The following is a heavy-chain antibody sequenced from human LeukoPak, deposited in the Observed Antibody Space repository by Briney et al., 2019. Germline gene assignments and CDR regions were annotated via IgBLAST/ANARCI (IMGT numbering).Heavy chain of an antibody. D-gene: IGHD4-11*01. CDR1: GFTFSSYE. CDR2: ITSSGSTI. Sequence: GGSLRLSCAASGFTFSSYEMNWVRQAPGKGLEWVSYITSSGSTIYYADSVKGRFTISRDNAKNSLYLQMNSLRTEDTAMYYCARDAQRGFDYSNSLRYWGQGTLVTVSS. V-gene: IGHV3-48*03. CDR3: ARDAQRGFDYSNSLRY. J-gene: IGHJ4*02.